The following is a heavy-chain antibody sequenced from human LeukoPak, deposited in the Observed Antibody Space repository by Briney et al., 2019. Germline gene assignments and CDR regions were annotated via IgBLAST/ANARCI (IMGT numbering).Heavy chain of an antibody. J-gene: IGHJ4*02. V-gene: IGHV4-31*03. CDR3: ARGRVDTAMVGPYLFDY. Sequence: SETLSLTCTVSGGSISSGGYYWSWIRQHPGKGLEWIGYIYYSGSTYYNPSLKSRVTISVDTPKNQFSLKLSSVTAADTAVYYCARGRVDTAMVGPYLFDYWGQGTLVTVSS. D-gene: IGHD5-18*01. CDR2: IYYSGST. CDR1: GGSISSGGYY.